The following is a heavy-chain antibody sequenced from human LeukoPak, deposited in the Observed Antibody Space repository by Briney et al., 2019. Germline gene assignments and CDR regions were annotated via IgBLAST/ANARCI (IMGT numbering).Heavy chain of an antibody. CDR3: ARDSRYGSGYYYYGMDV. CDR1: GGSFSGYY. D-gene: IGHD3-10*01. V-gene: IGHV4-34*09. CDR2: INHSGST. J-gene: IGHJ6*02. Sequence: SETLSLTCAVYGGSFSGYYWSWIRQPPGKGLEWIGEINHSGSTYYSPSLKSRVTISVDTSKNQFSLKLSSVTAADTAVYYCARDSRYGSGYYYYGMDVWGQGTTVTVSS.